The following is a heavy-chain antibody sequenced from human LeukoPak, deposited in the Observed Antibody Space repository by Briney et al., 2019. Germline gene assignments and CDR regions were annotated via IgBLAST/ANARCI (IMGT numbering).Heavy chain of an antibody. CDR2: ISGSGGTT. CDR3: GRIASGTNIDY. J-gene: IGHJ4*02. Sequence: LAGGSLRLSCAASGFTFSTYVMTWVRQAPGKGLEWVSAISGSGGTTFYADSVKGRITMSRDNSKSTLSLQMNSLRAEDTAVYYCGRIASGTNIDYWGQGTLLTVSS. D-gene: IGHD1-26*01. V-gene: IGHV3-23*01. CDR1: GFTFSTYV.